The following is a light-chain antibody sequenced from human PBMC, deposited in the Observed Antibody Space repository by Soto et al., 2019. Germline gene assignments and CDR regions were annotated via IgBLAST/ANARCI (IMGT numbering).Light chain of an antibody. V-gene: IGKV3-15*01. Sequence: EVVMTQSPATLSVSPGERATLSCRATQSISSNLAWYQQKPGQAPRRLIYGASTKATGIPARFSGSGSGTEFTLTISSLQSEDFAVYYCQQYNNWTPITFGGGTKVEIK. J-gene: IGKJ4*02. CDR2: GAS. CDR1: QSISSN. CDR3: QQYNNWTPIT.